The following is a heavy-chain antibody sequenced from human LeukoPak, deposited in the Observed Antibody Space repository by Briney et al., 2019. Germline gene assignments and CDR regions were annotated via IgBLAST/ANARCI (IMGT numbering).Heavy chain of an antibody. V-gene: IGHV3-23*01. CDR2: ISGSGGST. CDR1: GFTFSSYA. D-gene: IGHD6-6*01. CDR3: AKRDYSSSGPEVN. Sequence: GSSLRLSCAASGFTFSSYAMSWVRQAPGKGLEWVSAISGSGGSTYYADSVKGRFTISRDNSKNTLYLQMNSLRAEDTAVYYCAKRDYSSSGPEVNWGQGTLVTVSS. J-gene: IGHJ4*02.